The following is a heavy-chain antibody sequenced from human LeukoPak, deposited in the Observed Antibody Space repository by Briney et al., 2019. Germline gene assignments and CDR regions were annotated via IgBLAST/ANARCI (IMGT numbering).Heavy chain of an antibody. J-gene: IGHJ3*02. CDR2: ISSSSSTI. CDR3: ARCVTMIEYDAFDI. V-gene: IGHV3-48*02. Sequence: PGGSLRLSCAASGCTFSSYSMNWVRQAPGKGLEWVSYISSSSSTIYYADSVKGRFTISRDNAKNSLYLQMNSLRDEDTAVYYCARCVTMIEYDAFDIWGQGTMVTVSS. CDR1: GCTFSSYS. D-gene: IGHD3-22*01.